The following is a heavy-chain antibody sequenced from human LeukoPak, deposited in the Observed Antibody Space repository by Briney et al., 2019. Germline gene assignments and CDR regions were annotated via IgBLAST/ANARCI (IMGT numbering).Heavy chain of an antibody. J-gene: IGHJ6*02. V-gene: IGHV3-21*06. CDR3: ARDGHYYGMDV. CDR1: GFTFSTYS. CDR2: INSGSTHF. Sequence: GGSLRLSCAASGFTFSTYSMNWVRQAPGKGLEWVSSINSGSTHFYYADSVRGRFTISRDNTKNSLFLQMNSLRAEDTAAYYCARDGHYYGMDVWGQGTTVTVSS.